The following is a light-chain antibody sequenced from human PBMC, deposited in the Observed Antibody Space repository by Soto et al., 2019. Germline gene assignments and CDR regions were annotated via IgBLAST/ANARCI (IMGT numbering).Light chain of an antibody. V-gene: IGKV1-39*01. J-gene: IGKJ1*01. Sequence: DIQMPQSPSTLSASVGDRVTITCRASQSIRIYLNWYQQKPGKAPELLIFAASSLQSGVPSRFSGSGSGTDFTLTISSLQPEDLATYYCQQSGDTPPWTVGQGTKVDIK. CDR2: AAS. CDR1: QSIRIY. CDR3: QQSGDTPPWT.